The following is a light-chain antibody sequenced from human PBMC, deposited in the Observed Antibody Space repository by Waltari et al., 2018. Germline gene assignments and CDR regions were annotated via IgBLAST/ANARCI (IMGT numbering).Light chain of an antibody. J-gene: IGLJ1*01. CDR2: EVS. CDR1: SSDIGGYNY. V-gene: IGLV2-11*01. CDR3: CSYAGSYTYI. Sequence: QAALIQPRSVSGSPGQSVTISCTGTSSDIGGYNYVSWYQQHPGTAPKLMIYEVSKRPSGVSDRFSGSKSGNTASLTISGLQAEDEADYYCCSYAGSYTYIFGAGTRLTVL.